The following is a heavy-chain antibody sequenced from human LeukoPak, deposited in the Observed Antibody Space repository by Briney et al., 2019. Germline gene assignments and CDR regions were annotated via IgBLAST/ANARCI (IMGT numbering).Heavy chain of an antibody. CDR2: INPNSGGT. V-gene: IGHV1-2*02. CDR3: AQEQMATAFDP. D-gene: IGHD5-24*01. Sequence: ASVKVSCKASGYTFTGYYMHWLRQAPGQGLEWMGWINPNSGGTKYAQKFQGRVTMTRDTSISTAHMELSRLRSDDTAVYYCAQEQMATAFDPWGQGTLVTVSS. J-gene: IGHJ5*02. CDR1: GYTFTGYY.